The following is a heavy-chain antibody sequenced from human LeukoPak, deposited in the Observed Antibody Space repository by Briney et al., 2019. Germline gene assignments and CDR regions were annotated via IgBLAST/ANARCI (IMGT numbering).Heavy chain of an antibody. D-gene: IGHD5-24*01. CDR1: GFTFDDYG. V-gene: IGHV3-21*01. J-gene: IGHJ4*02. CDR3: ARDDRDGYNYRGDY. CDR2: ISSGSSYI. Sequence: GGSLRLSCAASGFTFDDYGMSWVRQAPGKGLEWVSSISSGSSYIYYADSVKGRFTISRDNAKNSLYLQMNSLRAEDTAVYYCARDDRDGYNYRGDYWGQGTLVTASS.